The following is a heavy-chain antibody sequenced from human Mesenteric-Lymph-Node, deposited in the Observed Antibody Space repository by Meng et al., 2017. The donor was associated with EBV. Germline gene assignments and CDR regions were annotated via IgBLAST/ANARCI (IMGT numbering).Heavy chain of an antibody. D-gene: IGHD5-24*01. CDR2: VYHTGSA. V-gene: IGHV4-4*02. Sequence: GTLSLNWVVSGNSVSSSNWLNWVRKPPGKGLEWIGEVYHTGSANYNPSLKSRVIIAVDKSNNQFSLRLSSVTAADTAVYYCARVGYNYVYYFDFWGQGTLVTVSS. CDR1: GNSVSSSNW. J-gene: IGHJ4*02. CDR3: ARVGYNYVYYFDF.